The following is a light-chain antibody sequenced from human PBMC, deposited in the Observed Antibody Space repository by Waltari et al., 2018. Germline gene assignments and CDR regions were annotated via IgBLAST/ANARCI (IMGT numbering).Light chain of an antibody. Sequence: QLELTQSPSASASLGASVKLTCTLSSGHITNVVAWHQQQPQKGPRYLMKVNSDGSHSRGDGIPDRCSGSSSGAERYLTISSLQSEDEADYYCQTGGHGTWVFGGGTKLTVL. CDR2: VNSDGSH. CDR3: QTGGHGTWV. CDR1: SGHITNV. J-gene: IGLJ3*02. V-gene: IGLV4-69*01.